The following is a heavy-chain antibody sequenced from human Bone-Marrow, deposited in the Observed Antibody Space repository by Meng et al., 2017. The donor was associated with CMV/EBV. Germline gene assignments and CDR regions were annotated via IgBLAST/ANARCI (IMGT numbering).Heavy chain of an antibody. V-gene: IGHV3-30*02. CDR3: AKGMGSSWYSFGG. CDR1: GFTFSSYG. Sequence: QVQRVESGGSVVQPGGSLRLSCEASGFTFSSYGMRWVRQAPGKGLEWVAFIRYDGSNKYYADSVKDRFTISRDNSKNTLYLQMNSLRAEDTAVYYCAKGMGSSWYSFGGWGQGTLVTVSS. CDR2: IRYDGSNK. J-gene: IGHJ4*02. D-gene: IGHD6-13*01.